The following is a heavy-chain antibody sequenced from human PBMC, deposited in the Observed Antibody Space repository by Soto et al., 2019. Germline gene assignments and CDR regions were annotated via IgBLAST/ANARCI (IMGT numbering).Heavy chain of an antibody. CDR1: GYTFTNYE. CDR3: ARMASSGSLNWFDP. J-gene: IGHJ5*02. CDR2: MNPGSGNT. D-gene: IGHD3-10*01. V-gene: IGHV1-8*01. Sequence: ASVKVSCKASGYTFTNYEINWARQATGQGLEWMGWMNPGSGNTGYAHKFQGRVTMTRNISISTAYMELSRLGSDDTAIYYCARMASSGSLNWFDPWGQGTLVTVS.